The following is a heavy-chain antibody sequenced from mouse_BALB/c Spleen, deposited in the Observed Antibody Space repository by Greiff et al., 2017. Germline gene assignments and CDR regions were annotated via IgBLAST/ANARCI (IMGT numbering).Heavy chain of an antibody. Sequence: DVKLVASGGGLVQPGGSRKLSCAASGFTFSSFGLHWVSQAPEKGLEWVAYISSGSSTIYYADTVKGRFTISRDNPKNTLFLQMTSLRSEDAAMYYCARGDWGAYWGQGTLVTVSA. CDR2: ISSGSSTI. V-gene: IGHV5-17*02. D-gene: IGHD4-1*01. CDR3: ARGDWGAY. CDR1: GFTFSSFG. J-gene: IGHJ3*01.